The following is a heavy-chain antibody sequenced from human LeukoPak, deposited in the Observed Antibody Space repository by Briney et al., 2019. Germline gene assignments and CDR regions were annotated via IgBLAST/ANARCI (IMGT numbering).Heavy chain of an antibody. CDR2: ISGSGGST. V-gene: IGHV3-23*01. CDR3: AKLSYYDFWSGYYGAYFDY. Sequence: GGSLRLSCAASGFTFSSYAMSWVRQAPGKGLEWVSAISGSGGSTYYADSVKGRFTISRDNSKNTLYLQMNSLRAEDTAVYYCAKLSYYDFWSGYYGAYFDYWGQGTLVTVSS. CDR1: GFTFSSYA. J-gene: IGHJ4*02. D-gene: IGHD3-3*01.